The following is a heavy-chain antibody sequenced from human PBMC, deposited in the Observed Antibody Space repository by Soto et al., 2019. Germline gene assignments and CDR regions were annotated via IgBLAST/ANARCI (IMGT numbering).Heavy chain of an antibody. D-gene: IGHD6-13*01. CDR3: ARGRGGAAAAWFDP. CDR1: GGSFSGYY. J-gene: IGHJ5*02. CDR2: INHSGST. Sequence: SETLSLTCAGYGGSFSGYYCSWIRQPPWKGLGWIGEINHSGSTNYNPSLKSRVTISVETSNNQLSLKLSAVTAAETAVYYCARGRGGAAAAWFDPWGQGTLVTVCS. V-gene: IGHV4-34*01.